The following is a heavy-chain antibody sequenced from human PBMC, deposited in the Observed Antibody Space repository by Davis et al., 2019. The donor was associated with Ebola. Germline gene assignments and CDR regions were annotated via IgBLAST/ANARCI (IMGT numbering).Heavy chain of an antibody. CDR3: ARAHSSSWLGELFYYGMDV. V-gene: IGHV3-7*03. Sequence: PGGSLRLSCAASGFTFSSYWMSWVRQAPGKGLEWVANIKQDGSEKYYVDSVKGRFTISRDNAKNSLYLQMNSLRAEDTAVYYCARAHSSSWLGELFYYGMDVWGQGTTVTVSS. CDR1: GFTFSSYW. CDR2: IKQDGSEK. D-gene: IGHD6-13*01. J-gene: IGHJ6*02.